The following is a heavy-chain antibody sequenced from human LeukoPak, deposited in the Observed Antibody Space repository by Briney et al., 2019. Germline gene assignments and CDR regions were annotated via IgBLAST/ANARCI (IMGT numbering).Heavy chain of an antibody. D-gene: IGHD2-15*01. CDR1: GGSISSYY. Sequence: SETLSLTCTVSGGSISSYYWNWVRQPPGKGLEWIGFIYYSGNTNYNPSLKSRVTISVDTSKYQFSLRLSSVTAADTAVYYCASTYCSGGSCYWALDYWGQGTLVTVSS. CDR2: IYYSGNT. V-gene: IGHV4-59*01. J-gene: IGHJ4*02. CDR3: ASTYCSGGSCYWALDY.